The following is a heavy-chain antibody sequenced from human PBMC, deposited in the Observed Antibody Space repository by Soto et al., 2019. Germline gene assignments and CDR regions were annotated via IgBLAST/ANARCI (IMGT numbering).Heavy chain of an antibody. D-gene: IGHD2-15*01. V-gene: IGHV3-23*01. CDR1: GFTFSNYA. Sequence: GGSRRLSCAASGFTFSNYAMSGGRQAPGKGLEWVSSISASGSGTYYADPVKGRFTISRDRSKNTLYLQMNSLRAEDTAVYYCAKGDCSGGSCSSQSDYWGQGTLVTVSS. CDR3: AKGDCSGGSCSSQSDY. CDR2: ISASGSGT. J-gene: IGHJ4*02.